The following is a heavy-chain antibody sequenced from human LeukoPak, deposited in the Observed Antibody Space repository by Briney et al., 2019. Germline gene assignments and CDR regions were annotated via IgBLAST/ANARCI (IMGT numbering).Heavy chain of an antibody. CDR1: GASLSGYY. J-gene: IGHJ3*02. V-gene: IGHV4-34*01. CDR3: ARGPRQTGRVRPYGFDI. Sequence: PSETLSLTCAVYGASLSGYYWIWIRQPPGRGLEWIGEISYTGNTNYNPSLKSRVTISMDTSRNQFSLKLSSVTPADTAVFYCARGPRQTGRVRPYGFDIWGQGTMVTVSS. CDR2: ISYTGNT. D-gene: IGHD1-1*01.